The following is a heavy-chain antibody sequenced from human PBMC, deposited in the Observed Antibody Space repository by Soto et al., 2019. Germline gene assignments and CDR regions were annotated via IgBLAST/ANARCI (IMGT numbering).Heavy chain of an antibody. Sequence: SETLSLTCTVSGGSISRSGYFWSWIRQHPGQGLEWIGYIYDSGSTYYNPSLKSRVSLSVDTSKNQFSLNLTSVTAADTAMYYCARSSRSYFEYWGQGTRSPSPQ. CDR1: GGSISRSGYF. J-gene: IGHJ4*02. CDR3: ARSSRSYFEY. V-gene: IGHV4-31*03. CDR2: IYDSGST.